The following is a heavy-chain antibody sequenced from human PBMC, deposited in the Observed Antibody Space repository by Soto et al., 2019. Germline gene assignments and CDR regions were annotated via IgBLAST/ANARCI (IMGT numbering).Heavy chain of an antibody. CDR1: GYTFTSYG. Sequence: ASVKVSCKASGYTFTSYGISWVRQAPGQGLEWMGWISAYNGNTNYAQKLQGRVTMTTDTSTSTAYMELRSLRSDDTAVYYCARGGGLAYCGGDCFTFDYWGPGTLVTVSS. D-gene: IGHD2-21*02. CDR2: ISAYNGNT. J-gene: IGHJ4*02. V-gene: IGHV1-18*04. CDR3: ARGGGLAYCGGDCFTFDY.